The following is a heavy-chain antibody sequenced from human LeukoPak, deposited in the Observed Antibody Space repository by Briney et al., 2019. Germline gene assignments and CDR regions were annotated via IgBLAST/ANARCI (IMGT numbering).Heavy chain of an antibody. Sequence: GGSLRLSCAAAGFTFSSSSMNWLLQTPGKGLEWVSSISGESKYIYYADSVTGRFTISRDNAKNSLYLQMSTLRAEDTAAYYCARGAVFQGNYDYWGQGTQVTVSS. CDR2: ISGESKYI. J-gene: IGHJ4*02. CDR1: GFTFSSSS. V-gene: IGHV3-21*01. D-gene: IGHD3-10*01. CDR3: ARGAVFQGNYDY.